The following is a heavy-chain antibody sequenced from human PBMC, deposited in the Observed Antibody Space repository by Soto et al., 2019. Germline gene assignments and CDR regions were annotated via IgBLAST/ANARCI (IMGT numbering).Heavy chain of an antibody. CDR1: GYTFATYG. CDR2: ISTYNGDT. D-gene: IGHD6-13*01. V-gene: IGHV1-18*01. J-gene: IGHJ4*02. CDR3: AGGGGGSWYRLDY. Sequence: QVQLLQSGTEVKKPGASVKVSCKASGYTFATYGISWVRQAPGQGLEWMGWISTYNGDTDYALKFQGRVTMTTDTSTSTAYMELRSLRSDDTAVYYCAGGGGGSWYRLDYWGQGTLVTVSS.